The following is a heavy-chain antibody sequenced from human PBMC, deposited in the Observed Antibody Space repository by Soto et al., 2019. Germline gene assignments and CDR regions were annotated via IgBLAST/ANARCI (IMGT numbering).Heavy chain of an antibody. J-gene: IGHJ4*02. CDR2: ISGSGGST. V-gene: IGHV3-23*01. D-gene: IGHD5-12*01. CDR1: GFTFSSYA. Sequence: LRLSCAASGFTFSSYAMSWVRQAPGKGLEWVSAISGSGGSTYYADSVKGRFTISRDNSKNTLYLQMNSLRAEDTAVYYCAKDRSSGYEKSDYWGQGTLVTVSS. CDR3: AKDRSSGYEKSDY.